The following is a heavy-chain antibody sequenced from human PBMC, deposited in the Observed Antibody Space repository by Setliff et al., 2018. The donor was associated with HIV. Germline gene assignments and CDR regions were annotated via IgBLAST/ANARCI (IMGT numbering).Heavy chain of an antibody. Sequence: SETLSLTCAVYGGSFSNYYWSWIRQPPGKGLEWIGEINHSGSTNYNPSLKSRVSISVDTSKKQFSLQLRSVSAADTAVYYCARAADYHDSSGYWAPPRYFDYYYMDVWGKGTTVTVSS. V-gene: IGHV4-34*01. D-gene: IGHD3-22*01. CDR2: INHSGST. J-gene: IGHJ6*03. CDR1: GGSFSNYY. CDR3: ARAADYHDSSGYWAPPRYFDYYYMDV.